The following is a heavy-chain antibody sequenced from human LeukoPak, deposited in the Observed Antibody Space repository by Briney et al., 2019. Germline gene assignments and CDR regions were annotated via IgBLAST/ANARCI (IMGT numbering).Heavy chain of an antibody. Sequence: GGSLRLSCAASGFTFSSYSMNWVRQAPGKGLEWVSSISSSSSYIYYADSVKGRFTISRDNAKNSLYLQMNSLRAEDTAVYYCARGIAAAYYYYYMDVWGKGTTVTVSS. CDR3: ARGIAAAYYYYYMDV. D-gene: IGHD6-13*01. J-gene: IGHJ6*03. CDR2: ISSSSSYI. CDR1: GFTFSSYS. V-gene: IGHV3-21*01.